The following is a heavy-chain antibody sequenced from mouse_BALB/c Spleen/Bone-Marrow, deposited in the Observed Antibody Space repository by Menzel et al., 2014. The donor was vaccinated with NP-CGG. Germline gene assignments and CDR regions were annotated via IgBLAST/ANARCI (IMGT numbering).Heavy chain of an antibody. CDR1: DYTFTSYW. V-gene: IGHV1S127*01. CDR3: ARAFQPRRAMDY. J-gene: IGHJ4*01. Sequence: VQLQQSGPDLVRPGASVKMSCKASDYTFTSYWMHWVKQRPGQGLEWIGMIDPSNSETRLNQKFKDKATLNVDKSSNTAYMHLSSLTSDDSAVYYCARAFQPRRAMDYWGQGSSVTVSS. CDR2: IDPSNSET. D-gene: IGHD6-1*01.